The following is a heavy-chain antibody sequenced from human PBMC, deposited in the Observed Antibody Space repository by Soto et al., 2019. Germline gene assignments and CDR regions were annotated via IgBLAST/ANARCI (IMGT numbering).Heavy chain of an antibody. CDR1: GFTFSSYG. J-gene: IGHJ6*02. V-gene: IGHV3-33*01. Sequence: QVQLVESGGGVVQPGRSLRLSCAPSGFTFSSYGMHWVGQAPGKGREGVAVIWYDGSNKYYADSVKGRFTISRDNSKNTLYLQMNSLRAEDTAVYYCARDGHCSSTSCYGMDVWGQGTTVTVSS. D-gene: IGHD2-2*01. CDR2: IWYDGSNK. CDR3: ARDGHCSSTSCYGMDV.